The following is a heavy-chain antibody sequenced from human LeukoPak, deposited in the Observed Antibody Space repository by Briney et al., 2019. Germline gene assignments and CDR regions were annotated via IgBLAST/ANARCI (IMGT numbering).Heavy chain of an antibody. V-gene: IGHV4-39*07. CDR2: LYYTGST. J-gene: IGHJ1*01. D-gene: IGHD2-2*01. Sequence: GSLRLSCAASGFTFSSYEMNWVRQPPGKGLEWIGSLYYTGSTYYSPSLKSRVTISVDTSKNHFSLKLSSVTAADTAVYYCAKYGFSYCTGTSCIPHWGQGTLVTVSS. CDR1: GFTFSSYE. CDR3: AKYGFSYCTGTSCIPH.